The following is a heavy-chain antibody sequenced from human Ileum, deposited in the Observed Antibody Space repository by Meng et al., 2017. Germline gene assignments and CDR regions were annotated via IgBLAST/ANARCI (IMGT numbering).Heavy chain of an antibody. CDR1: GFSFSESH. CDR2: IVGTATTT. J-gene: IGHJ4*02. V-gene: IGHV3-23*01. D-gene: IGHD1-1*01. Sequence: GGSLRLSCAASGFSFSESHMNWLRQAPGKGLEWVASIVGTATTTYYAGSVKGRFTISRDNAKNSLYLQMNSLRVEDTAVYYCAKWRTASQSEFEYWGQGTTVTVS. CDR3: AKWRTASQSEFEY.